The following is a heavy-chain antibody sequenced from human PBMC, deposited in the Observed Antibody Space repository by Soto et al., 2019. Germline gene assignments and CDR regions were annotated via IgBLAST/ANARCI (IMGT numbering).Heavy chain of an antibody. J-gene: IGHJ4*02. CDR3: ARDLMSGLFDY. Sequence: GGSLRLSCAASGFTFSSYGMHWVRQAPGKGLEWVAVIWYDGSNKYYADSVKGRFTISRDNSKNTLYLQMNSLRAEDTAVYYCARDLMSGLFDYWGQGTLVTVSS. D-gene: IGHD3-10*02. V-gene: IGHV3-33*01. CDR1: GFTFSSYG. CDR2: IWYDGSNK.